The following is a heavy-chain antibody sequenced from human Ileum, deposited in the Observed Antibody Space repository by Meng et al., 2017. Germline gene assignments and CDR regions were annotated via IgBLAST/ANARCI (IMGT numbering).Heavy chain of an antibody. Sequence: QVHVVESGGGVVRPGVSLRLSCVFSVFTLSAHDMHWVRQTPDKGLEWVAAIPFDRKNRYYGVPVEGRFTASRDNSKNTVFLQMDNLKTDDTAVYYCAGDFRGYSSSGVLDCWGKGTLVTVSS. CDR3: AGDFRGYSSSGVLDC. D-gene: IGHD3-10*01. CDR1: VFTLSAHD. CDR2: IPFDRKNR. J-gene: IGHJ4*02. V-gene: IGHV3-30*03.